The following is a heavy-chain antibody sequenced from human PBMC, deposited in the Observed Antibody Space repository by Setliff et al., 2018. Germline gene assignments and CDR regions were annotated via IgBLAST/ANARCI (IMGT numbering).Heavy chain of an antibody. CDR1: GGSFSGHH. CDR2: INHSGSA. Sequence: SETLSLTCAVYGGSFSGHHWCWIRQPPWKGLEWIGEINHSGSANYNPSLKSRVTISLDTSKNQFSLKLGSVTAADTAVFYCARGDYYDSSAYSPDTFDIWGQGKMVTVSS. V-gene: IGHV4-34*01. D-gene: IGHD3-22*01. J-gene: IGHJ3*02. CDR3: ARGDYYDSSAYSPDTFDI.